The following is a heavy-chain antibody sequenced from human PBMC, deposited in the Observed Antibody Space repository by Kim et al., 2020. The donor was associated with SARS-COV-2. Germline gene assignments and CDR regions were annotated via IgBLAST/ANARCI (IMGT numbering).Heavy chain of an antibody. Sequence: GGSLRLSCAASGFTFSSYWMSWVRQAPGKGLEWVANIKQDGSEKYYVDSVKGRFTISRDNAKNSLYLQMNSLRAEDTAVYYCARDFGRIYDYVWGSYRQGDGGPLDYWGQGTLVTVSS. J-gene: IGHJ4*02. CDR2: IKQDGSEK. CDR1: GFTFSSYW. D-gene: IGHD3-16*02. V-gene: IGHV3-7*01. CDR3: ARDFGRIYDYVWGSYRQGDGGPLDY.